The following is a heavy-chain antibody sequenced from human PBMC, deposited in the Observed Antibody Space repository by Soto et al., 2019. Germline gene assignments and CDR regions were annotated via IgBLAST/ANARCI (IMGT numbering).Heavy chain of an antibody. Sequence: EVQLVESGGDLVQSGGSLGLSCAASGFSFRSYWMHWVRQAPGKGLVWVARISSDGSTTTYADSASGRFIISRDNDANILYLQMGSLRTEETAVYYCAREYYGVLTGYYNDFWGQGTLVTVSS. CDR3: AREYYGVLTGYYNDF. CDR1: GFSFRSYW. V-gene: IGHV3-74*01. CDR2: ISSDGSTT. D-gene: IGHD3-9*01. J-gene: IGHJ4*02.